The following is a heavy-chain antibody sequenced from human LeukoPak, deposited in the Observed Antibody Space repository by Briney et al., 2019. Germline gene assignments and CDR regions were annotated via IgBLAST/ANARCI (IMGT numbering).Heavy chain of an antibody. V-gene: IGHV5-51*01. Sequence: GEPLKISCKGSGYSFTTYWIGWVRQMPGKGLEWMGIIYPGDSDTRYSPSFQGQVTISADKSISTAYLQWSSLKASDTAMYYCARPAMVRGLIAYYFDYWGQGTLVTVSS. CDR1: GYSFTTYW. J-gene: IGHJ4*02. D-gene: IGHD3-10*01. CDR2: IYPGDSDT. CDR3: ARPAMVRGLIAYYFDY.